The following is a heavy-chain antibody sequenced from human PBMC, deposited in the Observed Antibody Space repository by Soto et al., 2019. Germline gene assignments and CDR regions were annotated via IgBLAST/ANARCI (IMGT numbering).Heavy chain of an antibody. V-gene: IGHV4-28*01. J-gene: IGHJ4*02. D-gene: IGHD2-21*02. CDR3: ARQRTTVVTQAYFDH. Sequence: SETLCLTCAVSGYSISSSNWWGWIRQPPGKGLEWIGYIYYSGSTYYNPSLKSRVTMSVDTSKNQFSLKLSSVTATDTAVYYCARQRTTVVTQAYFDHWGQGALVTVS. CDR1: GYSISSSNW. CDR2: IYYSGST.